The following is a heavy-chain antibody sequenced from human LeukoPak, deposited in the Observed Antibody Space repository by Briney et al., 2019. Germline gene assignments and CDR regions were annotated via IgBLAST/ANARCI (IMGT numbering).Heavy chain of an antibody. CDR3: ARAVGSSWYPLSYYYYYYMDV. J-gene: IGHJ6*03. CDR2: INPNSGGT. V-gene: IGHV1-2*02. Sequence: ASVKVSCKASGYTFTGYYMHWVRQAPGQGLEWMGWINPNSGGTNYAQKFQGRVTMTRDTSKNQFSLKLSSVTAADTAVYYCARAVGSSWYPLSYYYYYYMDVWGKGTTVTVSS. D-gene: IGHD6-13*01. CDR1: GYTFTGYY.